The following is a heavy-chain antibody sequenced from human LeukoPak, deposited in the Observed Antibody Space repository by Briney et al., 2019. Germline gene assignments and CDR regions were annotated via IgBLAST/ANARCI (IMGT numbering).Heavy chain of an antibody. CDR2: ISGSGGST. D-gene: IGHD3-9*01. CDR1: GFTFSGYA. J-gene: IGHJ4*02. Sequence: GGSLRLSCAASGFTFSGYAMSWVRQAPGKGLEWVSAISGSGGSTYYADSVKGRFTISRDNSKNTLYLQMNSLRAEDTAVYYCATYYDILTGYYFYWGQGTLVTVSS. V-gene: IGHV3-23*01. CDR3: ATYYDILTGYYFY.